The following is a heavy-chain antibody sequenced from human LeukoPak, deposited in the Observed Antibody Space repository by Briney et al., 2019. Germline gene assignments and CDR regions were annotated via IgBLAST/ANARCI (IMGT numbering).Heavy chain of an antibody. Sequence: GGSLRLSCAASGFTVSSNYMSWVRQAPGKGLEWVSVIYSGGSTYYVDSVKGRFTISRDNSKNTLYLQTNSLRAEDSAVYFCAKADRRWATYYYDTSGYYYDYWGQGTLVTVSS. CDR1: GFTVSSNY. D-gene: IGHD3-22*01. CDR3: AKADRRWATYYYDTSGYYYDY. CDR2: IYSGGST. J-gene: IGHJ4*02. V-gene: IGHV3-66*01.